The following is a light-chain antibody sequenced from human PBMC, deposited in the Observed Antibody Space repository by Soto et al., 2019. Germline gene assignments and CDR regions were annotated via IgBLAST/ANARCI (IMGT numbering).Light chain of an antibody. J-gene: IGLJ2*01. V-gene: IGLV2-8*01. CDR2: EVS. CDR1: SSDVGGYNF. Sequence: QSALTQPPSASGSPGQSVTISCTGTSSDVGGYNFVSWYQQHPGKAPKLLIYEVSKRPSGVPDRFSGSKSDNTASLTVSGLQAEDEADYYCSSFAGGNNLLFGGGT. CDR3: SSFAGGNNLL.